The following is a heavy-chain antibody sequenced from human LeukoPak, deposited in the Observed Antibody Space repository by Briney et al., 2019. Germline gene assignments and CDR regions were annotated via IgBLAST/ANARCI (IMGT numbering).Heavy chain of an antibody. V-gene: IGHV1-2*02. Sequence: GASVKVSCKASGYTLTGYCMHWVRQAPGQGLEWLGWINTKSGATNYAQNFQGRVTMTRDTSMSTTYMELKRLRSDDTAVYYCARALSRQQLVPYFDYWGQGTLVTVSS. J-gene: IGHJ4*02. CDR2: INTKSGAT. CDR3: ARALSRQQLVPYFDY. CDR1: GYTLTGYC. D-gene: IGHD6-13*01.